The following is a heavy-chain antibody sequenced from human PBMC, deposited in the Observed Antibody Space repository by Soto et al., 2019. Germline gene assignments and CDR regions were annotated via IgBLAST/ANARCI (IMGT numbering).Heavy chain of an antibody. CDR3: AKADYGEGVDI. Sequence: PGGSLRLSCAASGFAFSGSAMYWVRQASGKGPEWVGRIRSKGHNYATEYAASVKGRFTISRDNSKNTLYLQMNSLRAEDTAVYYCAKADYGEGVDIWGQGTMVTVSS. D-gene: IGHD4-17*01. V-gene: IGHV3-73*01. J-gene: IGHJ3*02. CDR2: IRSKGHNYAT. CDR1: GFAFSGSA.